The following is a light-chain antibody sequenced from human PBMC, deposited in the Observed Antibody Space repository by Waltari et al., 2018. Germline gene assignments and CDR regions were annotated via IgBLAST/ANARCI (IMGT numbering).Light chain of an antibody. J-gene: IGKJ4*01. V-gene: IGKV3-11*01. Sequence: EIVLTQSPATLSLSPGEIATLSCWASQSVRTYLAWYQQKPGQAPRLFISDVSNRATGIPARFSGSGSGTDFTLTISSLEPEDFAIDYCQRRYSWPLTFCGGTKVEIK. CDR1: QSVRTY. CDR2: DVS. CDR3: QRRYSWPLT.